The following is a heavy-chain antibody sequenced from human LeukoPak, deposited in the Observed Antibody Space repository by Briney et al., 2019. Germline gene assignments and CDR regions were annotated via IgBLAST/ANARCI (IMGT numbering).Heavy chain of an antibody. Sequence: GGSLRLSCAASGFTFSSYWMSWVRQAPGKGLEWVANIKQDGSEKYYVDSVKGRFTISRDNAKNSLYLQMNSLRAEDTAVYYCARVSEGHGGYDNFDYWGQGTLVTVSS. D-gene: IGHD5-12*01. CDR3: ARVSEGHGGYDNFDY. CDR1: GFTFSSYW. CDR2: IKQDGSEK. V-gene: IGHV3-7*01. J-gene: IGHJ4*02.